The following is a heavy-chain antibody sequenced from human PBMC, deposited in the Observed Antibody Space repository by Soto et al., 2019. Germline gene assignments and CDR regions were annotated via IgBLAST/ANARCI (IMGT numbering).Heavy chain of an antibody. CDR3: VRATYFSDSSGYTRCLDY. CDR1: GFTLSYHY. V-gene: IGHV3-72*01. CDR2: SRDKPQGYST. J-gene: IGHJ4*02. Sequence: GGSLRLSCAGSGFTLSYHYIDWVRQAPGKGLEWAGRSRDKPQGYSTAYAASVKGRFTTSRDESKNSAYLQMNSLKTEDTAVYYCVRATYFSDSSGYTRCLDYWGQGTLVTVSS. D-gene: IGHD3-22*01.